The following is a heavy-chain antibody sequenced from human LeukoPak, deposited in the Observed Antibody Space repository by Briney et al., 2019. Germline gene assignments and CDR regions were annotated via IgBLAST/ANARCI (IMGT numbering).Heavy chain of an antibody. J-gene: IGHJ4*02. Sequence: PSETLSLTCAVYGGSFSGYYWSWIRQPPGKGLEWIGEINHSGSTNYNPSLKSRVTISVDTSKNQFSLKLSSVTAADTAVYYCARGLRYCSGGSCYSVRPDYWGQGTLVTVSS. CDR1: GGSFSGYY. V-gene: IGHV4-34*01. CDR2: INHSGST. D-gene: IGHD2-15*01. CDR3: ARGLRYCSGGSCYSVRPDY.